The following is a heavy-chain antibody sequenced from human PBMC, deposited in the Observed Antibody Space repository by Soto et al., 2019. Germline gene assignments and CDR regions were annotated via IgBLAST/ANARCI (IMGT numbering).Heavy chain of an antibody. D-gene: IGHD3-22*01. CDR2: ISYDGSSK. Sequence: PGGSLRLSCAASGFTFSNYGMYWVRQAPGKGLEWVAFISYDGSSKFYADPMKGRHTISRDNSKNTLYLQMNSLRAEDTAVYYCARDQLYYNDISGRPLNAFDVWGQGTMVTVSS. CDR3: ARDQLYYNDISGRPLNAFDV. J-gene: IGHJ3*01. V-gene: IGHV3-30*03. CDR1: GFTFSNYG.